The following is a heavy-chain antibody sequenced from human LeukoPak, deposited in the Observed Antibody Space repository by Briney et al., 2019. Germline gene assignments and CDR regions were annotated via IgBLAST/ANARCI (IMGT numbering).Heavy chain of an antibody. CDR3: ARAHSSSWYPAYYYGMDV. J-gene: IGHJ6*02. V-gene: IGHV4-59*01. Sequence: SETLSLTCTVSGGSISSYYWSWLRQPPGKGLEWIGYIYYSGSTNYNPSLKSRVTISVDTSKNQYSLKLSSVTAADTAVYYCARAHSSSWYPAYYYGMDVWGQGTTVTVSS. D-gene: IGHD6-13*01. CDR1: GGSISSYY. CDR2: IYYSGST.